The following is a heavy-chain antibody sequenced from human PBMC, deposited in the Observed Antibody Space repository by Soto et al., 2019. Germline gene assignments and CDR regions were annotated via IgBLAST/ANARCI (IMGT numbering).Heavy chain of an antibody. Sequence: EVQLVESGGGLVQPGRSLRLSCAASGFTFDDYAMHWVRQAPGKGLEWVSGISWNSGSIGYADSVKGRFTISRDNAKNSLYLQMNSLRAEDTALYYCAKDASGGGYNDAFDIWDQGTMVTVSS. D-gene: IGHD1-26*01. CDR2: ISWNSGSI. CDR3: AKDASGGGYNDAFDI. V-gene: IGHV3-9*01. J-gene: IGHJ3*02. CDR1: GFTFDDYA.